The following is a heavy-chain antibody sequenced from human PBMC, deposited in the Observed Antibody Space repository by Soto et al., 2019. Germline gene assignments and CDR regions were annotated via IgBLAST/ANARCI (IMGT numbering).Heavy chain of an antibody. J-gene: IGHJ3*02. D-gene: IGHD6-19*01. CDR1: GFTFSSYA. V-gene: IGHV3-30-3*01. Sequence: QVQLVESGGGVVQPGRSLRLSCAASGFTFSSYAMHWVRQAPGKGLEWVAVISYDGSNKYYADSVKGRFTLSRDNSKNTLYLQMHSLRAEDTAVYYCARDGGFGIAVAGSDAFDIWGQGTMVTVSS. CDR3: ARDGGFGIAVAGSDAFDI. CDR2: ISYDGSNK.